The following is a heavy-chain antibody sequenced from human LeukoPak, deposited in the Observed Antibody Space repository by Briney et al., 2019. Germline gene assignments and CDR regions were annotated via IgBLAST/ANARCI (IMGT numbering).Heavy chain of an antibody. J-gene: IGHJ4*02. CDR1: GYTFTSYG. CDR2: ISAYNGYT. Sequence: GASVKVSCKASGYTFTSYGISWVRQAPGQGLEWMGWISAYNGYTNYAQKLQGRVTMTTDTSTSTAYMELRSLRSDDTAVCYCARDRAMIVVVTAAGVDYWGQGTLVTVSS. V-gene: IGHV1-18*01. CDR3: ARDRAMIVVVTAAGVDY. D-gene: IGHD3-22*01.